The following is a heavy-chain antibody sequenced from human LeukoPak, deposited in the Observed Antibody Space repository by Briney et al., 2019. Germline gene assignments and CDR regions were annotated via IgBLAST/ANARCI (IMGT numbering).Heavy chain of an antibody. J-gene: IGHJ3*02. CDR1: GFTFSSYS. D-gene: IGHD2-15*01. V-gene: IGHV3-21*01. CDR3: ARELSDGAFDI. Sequence: GGSLRLSCAASGFTFSSYSMNWVRQAPGKGLEWVSSISSSSSYIYYADSVKGRFTISRDNAKNSLYLQMNSLRAEDTAVYYCARELSDGAFDIWGQGTMVTVSS. CDR2: ISSSSSYI.